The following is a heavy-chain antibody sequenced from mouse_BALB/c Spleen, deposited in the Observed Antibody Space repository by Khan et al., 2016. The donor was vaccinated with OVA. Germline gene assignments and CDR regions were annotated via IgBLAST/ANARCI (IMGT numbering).Heavy chain of an antibody. CDR2: IYPGDGTT. J-gene: IGHJ4*01. D-gene: IGHD1-1*01. CDR1: GYTFTAYD. V-gene: IGHV1S56*01. Sequence: QVQLQQSGPELVKPGALVKISCKASGYTFTAYDINWVKQRPGQGLEWIGWIYPGDGTTEYNENFKGKATLTADTSSNTAYMQLSSLTSEKSAVYFCAREGLRGVGMDYWGQGTSVSASS. CDR3: AREGLRGVGMDY.